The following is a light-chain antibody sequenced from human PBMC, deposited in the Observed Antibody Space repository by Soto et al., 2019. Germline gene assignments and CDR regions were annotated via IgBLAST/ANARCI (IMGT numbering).Light chain of an antibody. CDR3: QQYNNLPLT. Sequence: EIVMTQSPATLSVSPGERATLSCRASQRVSSNLAWYQQKPGQAPRLLIYGASTRATGIPARFSGSGSGTDFTLTISSLQSEDFAVYYCQQYNNLPLTFGQGTKVEIK. V-gene: IGKV3-15*01. CDR1: QRVSSN. J-gene: IGKJ1*01. CDR2: GAS.